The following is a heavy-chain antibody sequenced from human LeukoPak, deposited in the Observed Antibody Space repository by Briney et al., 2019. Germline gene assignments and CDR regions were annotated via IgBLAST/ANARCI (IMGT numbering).Heavy chain of an antibody. CDR2: IIPIFGTA. V-gene: IGHV1-69*05. Sequence: SVKVSCKASGGTFSSYAISWVRQASGQGLEWMGGIIPIFGTANYAQKFQGRVTITTDESTSTAYMELSSLRSEDTAVYYCARGSYSGSYFGYWGQGTLVTVSS. D-gene: IGHD1-26*01. CDR1: GGTFSSYA. J-gene: IGHJ4*02. CDR3: ARGSYSGSYFGY.